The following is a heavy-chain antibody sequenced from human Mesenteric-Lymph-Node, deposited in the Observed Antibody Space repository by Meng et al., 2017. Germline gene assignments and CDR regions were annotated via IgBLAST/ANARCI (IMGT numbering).Heavy chain of an antibody. CDR1: GFTFSSYA. CDR2: ISGSGGST. CDR3: AREYSSLDY. J-gene: IGHJ4*02. D-gene: IGHD6-19*01. Sequence: GESLKISCAASGFTFSSYAMSWVRQAPGKGLEWVSAISGSGGSTYYADSVKGRFTISRDNSKNTLYLQMNSLRAEDTAVYYCAREYSSLDYWGQGTLVTVSS. V-gene: IGHV3-23*01.